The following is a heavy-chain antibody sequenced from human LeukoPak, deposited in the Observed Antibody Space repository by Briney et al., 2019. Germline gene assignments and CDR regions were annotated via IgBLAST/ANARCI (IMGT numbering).Heavy chain of an antibody. CDR3: TRSLDY. D-gene: IGHD2-15*01. CDR2: IKSDGSEI. Sequence: GGSLRLSCAASGSTFSGYWMDWVRQAPGKGLEWVANIKSDGSEIYYVDSVKGRFTISRDNAKNSLYLQMNSLRVEDTAVYYCTRSLDYWGQGTLVTVSS. V-gene: IGHV3-7*02. J-gene: IGHJ4*02. CDR1: GSTFSGYW.